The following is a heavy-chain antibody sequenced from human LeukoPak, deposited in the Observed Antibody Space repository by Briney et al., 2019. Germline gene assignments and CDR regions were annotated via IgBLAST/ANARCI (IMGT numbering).Heavy chain of an antibody. CDR2: IYHSGST. CDR3: ARSSRGYCSSTSCYGYNWFDP. V-gene: IGHV4-38-2*02. J-gene: IGHJ5*02. D-gene: IGHD2-2*01. CDR1: GYSISSGYY. Sequence: PSETLSLTCTVSGYSISSGYYWGWIRQPPGKGLEWVGSIYHSGSTYYNPSLKSRVTISVDTSKNQFPLKLSSVTAADMAVYYCARSSRGYCSSTSCYGYNWFDPWGQGTLVTVSS.